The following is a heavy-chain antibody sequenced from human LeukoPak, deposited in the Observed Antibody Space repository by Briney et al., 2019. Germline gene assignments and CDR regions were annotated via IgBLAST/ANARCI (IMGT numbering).Heavy chain of an antibody. D-gene: IGHD5-18*01. J-gene: IGHJ4*02. Sequence: SETLSLTCTVAGGSINTYWWSWIRQPPGKGLEWIGYISYSGSTNYNPSLKSRVTISVDTSKNQFSLKLSSVTAADTAVYYCARHDHGHSSGRFDFWGQGILVTVSS. CDR2: ISYSGST. V-gene: IGHV4-59*01. CDR3: ARHDHGHSSGRFDF. CDR1: GGSINTYW.